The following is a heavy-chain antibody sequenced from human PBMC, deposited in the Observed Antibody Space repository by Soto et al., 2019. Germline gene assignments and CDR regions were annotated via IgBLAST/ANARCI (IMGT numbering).Heavy chain of an antibody. CDR3: AREQVRPPKLLEPSPTLYAMEV. Sequence: SVKVSCKASGGTFSSYAISWVRQAPGQGLEWMGGVIPIFGTANYAQKFQGRVTITADKSTSTAYMELSSLRSEDTAVYYCAREQVRPPKLLEPSPTLYAMEVWGQGTTVTVSS. CDR1: GGTFSSYA. CDR2: VIPIFGTA. J-gene: IGHJ6*02. V-gene: IGHV1-69*06. D-gene: IGHD1-1*01.